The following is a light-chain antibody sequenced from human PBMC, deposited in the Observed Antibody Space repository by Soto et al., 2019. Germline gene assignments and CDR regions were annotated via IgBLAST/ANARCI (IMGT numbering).Light chain of an antibody. CDR1: QSVSSSY. Sequence: EIVLTQSPGTLSLSPGERATLSCRASQSVSSSYLAWYQQKPGQAPRLLIYGASSRATGIPDRSSGSGSGTDFTLTISRLEPEDFAVYYCQQYGSSLWTFGQGTKGDIK. J-gene: IGKJ1*01. V-gene: IGKV3-20*01. CDR3: QQYGSSLWT. CDR2: GAS.